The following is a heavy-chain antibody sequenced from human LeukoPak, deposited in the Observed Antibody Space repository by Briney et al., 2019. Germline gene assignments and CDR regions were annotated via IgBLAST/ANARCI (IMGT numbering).Heavy chain of an antibody. CDR2: IRSRPSTI. V-gene: IGHV3-48*01. Sequence: GGSLRLSYAASGFTFTSYSMNWVRQAPGKGLEWVSYIRSRPSTIYYADSVKGRFTISRDDAKNSLYLQMNSLRAEDTAIYYCVRDHHWGFDSWGQGTQVTVSS. D-gene: IGHD7-27*01. J-gene: IGHJ4*02. CDR3: VRDHHWGFDS. CDR1: GFTFTSYS.